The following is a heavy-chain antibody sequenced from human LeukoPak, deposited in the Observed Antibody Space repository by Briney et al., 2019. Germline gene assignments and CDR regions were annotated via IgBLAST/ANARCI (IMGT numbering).Heavy chain of an antibody. J-gene: IGHJ3*02. D-gene: IGHD5-12*01. CDR1: GGTFSSYA. V-gene: IGHV1-69*06. CDR3: ARGYSGYGDAFDI. CDR2: IIPIFGTA. Sequence: ASVKVSCKASGGTFSSYAISWVRQAPGQGLEWMGGIIPIFGTANYAQKFQGRVTITADKSTSTAYMELSSLRSEDTAVYYCARGYSGYGDAFDIWGQGTMVTVSS.